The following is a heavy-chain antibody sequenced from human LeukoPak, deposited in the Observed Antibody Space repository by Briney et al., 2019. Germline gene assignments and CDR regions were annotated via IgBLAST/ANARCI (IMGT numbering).Heavy chain of an antibody. D-gene: IGHD3-22*01. CDR2: ISGSGGNT. J-gene: IGHJ4*02. CDR3: AKWGHYYDSSGYSLPGGFDY. CDR1: GFTFSSSA. Sequence: PGGSLRLSCAASGFTFSSSAMTWVRQAPGKGLECVSAISGSGGNTYYADSVSGRFTISRDNSKNTLDLQMNSLRAEDTALYYCAKWGHYYDSSGYSLPGGFDYWGQGTLVTVSS. V-gene: IGHV3-23*01.